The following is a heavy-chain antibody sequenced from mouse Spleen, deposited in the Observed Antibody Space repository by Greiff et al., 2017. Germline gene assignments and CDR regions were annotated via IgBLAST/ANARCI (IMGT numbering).Heavy chain of an antibody. CDR1: GFTFSSYA. V-gene: IGHV5-6-5*01. J-gene: IGHJ2*01. CDR2: ISSGGST. Sequence: DVKLVESGGGLVKPGGSLKLSCAASGFTFSSYAMSWVRQTPEKRLEWVASISSGGSTYYPDSVKGRFTISRDNARNILYLQMSSLRSEDTAMYYCARRGTLYYFDYWGQGTTLTVSS. D-gene: IGHD6-1*01. CDR3: ARRGTLYYFDY.